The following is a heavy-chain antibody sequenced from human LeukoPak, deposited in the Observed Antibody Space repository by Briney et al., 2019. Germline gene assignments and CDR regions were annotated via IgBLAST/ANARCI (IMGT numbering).Heavy chain of an antibody. J-gene: IGHJ6*03. CDR1: GDSISSGNYY. CDR3: ARGVIAAAGTYYYYYYMDV. D-gene: IGHD6-13*01. V-gene: IGHV4-61*02. CDR2: IYTSGST. Sequence: SETLSLTCTVSGDSISSGNYYWSWIRQPAGKGLEWIGRIYTSGSTNYNPSLKSRVTISVDTSKNQFSLKLSSVTAADTAVYYCARGVIAAAGTYYYYYYMDVWGKGTTVTISS.